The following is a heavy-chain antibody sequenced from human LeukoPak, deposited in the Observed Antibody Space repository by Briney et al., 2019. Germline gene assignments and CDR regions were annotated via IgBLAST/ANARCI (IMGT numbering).Heavy chain of an antibody. CDR2: IYYSGST. D-gene: IGHD3-10*01. Sequence: SETLSLTCTVSGGSISSSSYYWGWIRQPPGKGLEWIGSIYYSGSTYYNPSLKSRVTISVDTSKNQFSLKLSSVTAADTAVYYCARVHYYGSGSYIPDYYYMDVWGKGTTATVSS. V-gene: IGHV4-39*07. J-gene: IGHJ6*03. CDR1: GGSISSSSYY. CDR3: ARVHYYGSGSYIPDYYYMDV.